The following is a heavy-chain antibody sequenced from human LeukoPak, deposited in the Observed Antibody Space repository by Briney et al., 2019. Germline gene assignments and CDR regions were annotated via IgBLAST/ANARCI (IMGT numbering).Heavy chain of an antibody. CDR2: ISSSSSYI. V-gene: IGHV3-21*01. CDR3: ASHNYYDSSGHYFDY. J-gene: IGHJ4*02. Sequence: GGSLRLSCAASGFTFSSYAMSWVRQAPGKGLEWVSSISSSSSYIYYADSVKGRFTISRDNAKNSLYLQMNSLRAEDTAVYYCASHNYYDSSGHYFDYWGQGTLVTVSS. CDR1: GFTFSSYA. D-gene: IGHD3-22*01.